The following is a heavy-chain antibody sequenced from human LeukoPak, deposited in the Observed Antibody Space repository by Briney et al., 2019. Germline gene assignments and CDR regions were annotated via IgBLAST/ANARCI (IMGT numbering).Heavy chain of an antibody. Sequence: GGSLRLSCVGSGSTFTKYFFIWVRQAPGKGLGWVSEISTSGGSTYYADSVKGQFTISRDNSKNTVYLQMNSLRVEDTAVYYCAKESEYSDLGSFDKGLDHWGQGTLVTVSS. J-gene: IGHJ4*02. V-gene: IGHV3-23*01. CDR2: ISTSGGST. CDR1: GSTFTKYF. CDR3: AKESEYSDLGSFDKGLDH. D-gene: IGHD3-10*01.